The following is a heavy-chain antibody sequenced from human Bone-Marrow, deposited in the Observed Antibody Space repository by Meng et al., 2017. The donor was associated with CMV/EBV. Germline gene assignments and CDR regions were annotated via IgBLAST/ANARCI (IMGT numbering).Heavy chain of an antibody. Sequence: SETLSLTCAVYGGSLSDYYYSWIRQPPGKGLEWIGEINHSGSTYYNPSLKSRVTISVDTSKNQFSLKLSSVTAADTAVYYCARVGYGSGSYYYYYYGMDVWGQGTTVTVSS. CDR1: GGSLSDYY. D-gene: IGHD3-10*01. CDR2: INHSGST. J-gene: IGHJ6*02. CDR3: ARVGYGSGSYYYYYYGMDV. V-gene: IGHV4-34*01.